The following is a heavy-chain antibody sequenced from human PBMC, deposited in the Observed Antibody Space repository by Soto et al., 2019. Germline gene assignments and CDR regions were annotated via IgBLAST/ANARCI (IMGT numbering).Heavy chain of an antibody. CDR2: INNDGSNT. J-gene: IGHJ6*02. D-gene: IGHD1-7*01. Sequence: EVQLVESGGGLVQPGGSLRLSCAASGFTVSTYWMHWVRQPPGKGLVWVSRINNDGSNTAYADFVKGRFTISRDNAQSTLYLQMNSLRAEDTAVYYCARDPLIGTTDYGLDVWGQGTTVSVSS. CDR1: GFTVSTYW. CDR3: ARDPLIGTTDYGLDV. V-gene: IGHV3-74*01.